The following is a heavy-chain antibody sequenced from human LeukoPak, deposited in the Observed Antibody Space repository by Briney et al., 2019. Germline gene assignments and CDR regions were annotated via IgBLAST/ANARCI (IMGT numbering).Heavy chain of an antibody. J-gene: IGHJ1*01. CDR3: ARGYDSSGYYRKYFQH. Sequence: PSETLSLTCAVYGGSFSGYYWSWIRQPPGKGLEWIGEINHSGSTNYNPSLKSRVTISVDTSKNQFSLKLSSVTAADTAVYYCARGYDSSGYYRKYFQHWGQGTLVTVSS. CDR2: INHSGST. CDR1: GGSFSGYY. D-gene: IGHD3-22*01. V-gene: IGHV4-34*01.